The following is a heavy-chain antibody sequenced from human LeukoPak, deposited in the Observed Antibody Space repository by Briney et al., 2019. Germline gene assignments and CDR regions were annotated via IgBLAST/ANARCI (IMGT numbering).Heavy chain of an antibody. CDR3: TRDGPAGGAPTDLDN. CDR1: GFTFSNYE. J-gene: IGHJ4*02. Sequence: GGSLRLSCAASGFTFSNYEMNWVRQAPGRGLEWLSYISRSGGAKYYAGSVMGRFTISRDNAKNSLSLQMNSLRAEDTAVYYCTRDGPAGGAPTDLDNCGQGTPVTVSS. V-gene: IGHV3-48*03. CDR2: ISRSGGAK. D-gene: IGHD6-13*01.